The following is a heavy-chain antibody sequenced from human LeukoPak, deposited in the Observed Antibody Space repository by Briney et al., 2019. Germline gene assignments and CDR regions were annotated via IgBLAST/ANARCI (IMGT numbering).Heavy chain of an antibody. CDR3: ARVVVIADPFDY. J-gene: IGHJ4*02. CDR1: GYTFTGYY. D-gene: IGHD2-21*01. V-gene: IGHV1-2*02. CDR2: INPNSGGT. Sequence: ASVKISCKASGYTFTGYYMHWVRQAPGQGLEWMGWINPNSGGTNYAQKFQGRVTMTRDTSISTAYMELSRLRSDDTAVYYCARVVVIADPFDYWGQGTLVTVSS.